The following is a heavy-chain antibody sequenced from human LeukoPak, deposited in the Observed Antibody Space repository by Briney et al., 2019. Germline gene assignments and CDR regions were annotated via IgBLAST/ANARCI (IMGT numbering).Heavy chain of an antibody. J-gene: IGHJ4*02. CDR3: ARSLRAVNAYFDY. D-gene: IGHD2-21*01. CDR2: INPSGGYT. V-gene: IGHV1-46*01. Sequence: ASVKVSCKASGYTFINYYIHWVRQAPGQGLELMGVINPSGGYTRFAQKFQGRITMTSDTSTNTVYMELNSLRSEDTAMFYCARSLRAVNAYFDYWGQGTLVTVSS. CDR1: GYTFINYY.